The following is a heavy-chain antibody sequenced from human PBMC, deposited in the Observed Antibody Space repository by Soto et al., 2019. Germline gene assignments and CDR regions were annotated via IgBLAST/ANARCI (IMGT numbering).Heavy chain of an antibody. J-gene: IGHJ4*02. CDR3: ATGDFWTGSYTGMLED. CDR1: GFTFGDYY. Sequence: PWGSLRLSCTASGFTFGDYYMTWIRQAPGKGLEWVSYISISSGDANYADSVRGRFTISRDSAKNSLYLQMNSLRDDDTAVYYCATGDFWTGSYTGMLEDWGKRSLVPVSS. V-gene: IGHV3-11*06. CDR2: ISISSGDA. D-gene: IGHD3-3*01.